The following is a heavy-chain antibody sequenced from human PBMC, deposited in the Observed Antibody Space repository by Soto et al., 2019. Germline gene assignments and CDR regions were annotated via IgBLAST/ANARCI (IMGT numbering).Heavy chain of an antibody. J-gene: IGHJ4*02. CDR1: GGSISSYY. CDR3: GSGRGWYAPFDY. D-gene: IGHD6-19*01. CDR2: IYYSGST. Sequence: TSETLSLTCTVSGGSISSYYWSWIRQPPGKGLEWTGYIYYSGSTNYNPSLKSRVTISVDTSKNQFSLKLSSVTAADTAVYYCGSGRGWYAPFDYWGQGPLVTVSS. V-gene: IGHV4-59*01.